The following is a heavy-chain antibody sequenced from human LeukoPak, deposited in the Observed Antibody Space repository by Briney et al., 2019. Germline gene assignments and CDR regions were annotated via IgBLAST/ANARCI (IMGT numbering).Heavy chain of an antibody. CDR2: IKSKTDGGTT. J-gene: IGHJ6*03. CDR1: GFTFTNAW. D-gene: IGHD4-17*01. V-gene: IGHV3-15*01. Sequence: GGSLRVSCAASGFTFTNAWMSWVRQARGKGLEWVGRIKSKTDGGTTDYAAPVKGRFTISRDDSKNTLYLQMNSLKTEDTAVYYCTATYGEYYYYYYMDVWGKGTTVTVSS. CDR3: TATYGEYYYYYYMDV.